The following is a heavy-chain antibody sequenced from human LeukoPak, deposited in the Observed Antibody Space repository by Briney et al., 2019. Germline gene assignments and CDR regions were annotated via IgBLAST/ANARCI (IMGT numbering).Heavy chain of an antibody. CDR2: IRSKAYGETT. D-gene: IGHD2-2*03. CDR3: TRDSGYCSSTSCSGEFDY. CDR1: GFTFGDYA. Sequence: TGGSLRLSCTASGFTFGDYAMSWVRQAPGKGLEWVGFIRSKAYGETTEYAASVKGRFTISRDDSKSIAYLQMNSLKTEDTAVYYCTRDSGYCSSTSCSGEFDYWGQGTLVTVSS. J-gene: IGHJ4*02. V-gene: IGHV3-49*04.